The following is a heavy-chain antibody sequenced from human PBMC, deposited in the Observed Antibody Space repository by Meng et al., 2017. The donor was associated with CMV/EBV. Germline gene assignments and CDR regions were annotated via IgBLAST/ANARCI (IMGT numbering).Heavy chain of an antibody. CDR2: IRYDGSNK. J-gene: IGHJ4*02. V-gene: IGHV3-30*02. CDR3: AKDPAFKAGPYYFDY. Sequence: GESLKISCAASGFTFSSYGMHWVRQAPGKGLEWVAFIRYDGSNKYYADSVKGRFTISRDNSKNTLYLQMNSLRAEVTAVYYCAKDPAFKAGPYYFDYWGQGTLVTVSS. CDR1: GFTFSSYG.